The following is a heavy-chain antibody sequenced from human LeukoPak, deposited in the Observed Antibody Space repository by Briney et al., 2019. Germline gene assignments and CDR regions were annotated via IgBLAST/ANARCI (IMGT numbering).Heavy chain of an antibody. CDR3: ARDRGYSSSWYEGGDY. CDR1: GFTFSSYA. V-gene: IGHV3-23*01. CDR2: ICGSGGST. J-gene: IGHJ4*02. Sequence: GGSLRLSCAASGFTFSSYAMSWVRQAPGKGLEWVSAICGSGGSTYYADSVKGRFTISRDNSKNTLYLQMNSLRAEDTAVYYCARDRGYSSSWYEGGDYWGQGTLVTVSS. D-gene: IGHD6-13*01.